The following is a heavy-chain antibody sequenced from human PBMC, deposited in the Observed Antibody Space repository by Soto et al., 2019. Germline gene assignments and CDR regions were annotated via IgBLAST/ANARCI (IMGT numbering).Heavy chain of an antibody. J-gene: IGHJ4*02. Sequence: QVQLVESGGGVVQPGRSLRLSCAASGFTFSTYDMHWVRQAPGKGLEWVAVISSDGSNEYYADSVKGRFTISRDNSKNTLYVQMNRLRAEDTGVYYCAKDLGDSSADDGADYWGQGTLVTVSS. D-gene: IGHD6-25*01. CDR2: ISSDGSNE. CDR3: AKDLGDSSADDGADY. V-gene: IGHV3-30*18. CDR1: GFTFSTYD.